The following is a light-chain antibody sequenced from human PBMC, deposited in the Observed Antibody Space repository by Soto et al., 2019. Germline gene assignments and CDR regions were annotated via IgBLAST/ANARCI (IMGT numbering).Light chain of an antibody. Sequence: DIQMTQSPSTLSASVGDRVTITCRASQSISSWLAWYQQKPGKAPELLIYDASNLESGVPSRFRGSGSGTEFTLTITSLQPDDFATYYCQQYITYSWTFGQGTKVDIK. V-gene: IGKV1-5*01. J-gene: IGKJ1*01. CDR1: QSISSW. CDR3: QQYITYSWT. CDR2: DAS.